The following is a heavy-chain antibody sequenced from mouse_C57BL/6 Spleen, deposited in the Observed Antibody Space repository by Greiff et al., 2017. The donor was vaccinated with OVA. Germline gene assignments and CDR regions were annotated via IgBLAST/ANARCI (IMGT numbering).Heavy chain of an antibody. CDR3: ARNSNYFMDY. Sequence: EVQGVESGGGLVKPGGSLKLSCAASGFTFSDYGMHWVRQAPEKGLEWVAHISSGSSTIYYADTVKGRFTISRDNAKNTLFLQMTSLRSEDTAMYYCARNSNYFMDYWGQGTSVTVSS. V-gene: IGHV5-17*01. D-gene: IGHD2-5*01. CDR2: ISSGSSTI. J-gene: IGHJ4*01. CDR1: GFTFSDYG.